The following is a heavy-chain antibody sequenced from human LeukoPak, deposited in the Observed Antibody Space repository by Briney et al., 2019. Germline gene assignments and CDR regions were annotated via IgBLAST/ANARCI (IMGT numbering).Heavy chain of an antibody. D-gene: IGHD3-22*01. J-gene: IGHJ4*02. Sequence: GGSLRLSCAASGFTFSNYWMNWVRHAPGKGLQWVANINRDGSEEYYVDSVKGRFTISRDNSKNTLYLQMNSLRAEDTAVYYCARGKGSGYYLDVPYFDYWGQGTLVTVSS. CDR2: INRDGSEE. CDR1: GFTFSNYW. CDR3: ARGKGSGYYLDVPYFDY. V-gene: IGHV3-7*03.